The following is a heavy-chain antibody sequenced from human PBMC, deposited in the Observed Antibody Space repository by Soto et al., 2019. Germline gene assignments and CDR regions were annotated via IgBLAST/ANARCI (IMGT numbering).Heavy chain of an antibody. CDR2: ISSSSSTI. CDR3: ARANYYGSPGDFDY. J-gene: IGHJ4*02. CDR1: GFTFSSYS. Sequence: EVQLVESGGGLVQPGGSLRLSCAASGFTFSSYSMNWVRQAPGKGLVLVSYISSSSSTIYYADSVKGRFTISRDNAKNSLYLQMNSLRAEDTAVYYCARANYYGSPGDFDYWGQGTLVTGSS. V-gene: IGHV3-48*01. D-gene: IGHD3-10*01.